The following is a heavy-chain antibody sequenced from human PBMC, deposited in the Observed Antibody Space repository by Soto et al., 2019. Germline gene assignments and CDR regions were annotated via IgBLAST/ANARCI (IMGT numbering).Heavy chain of an antibody. Sequence: GGSLRLSCAASGFSFSTYLMSWVRQAPGKGLEWVANIKQGGNEKFYVDSVKGRFTISRDNDKKSLYLQMDSLRVEDTAVYYCVGALTYEVPYYYYGMDVWGQGTTVTVSS. J-gene: IGHJ6*02. D-gene: IGHD3-16*01. V-gene: IGHV3-7*01. CDR3: VGALTYEVPYYYYGMDV. CDR1: GFSFSTYL. CDR2: IKQGGNEK.